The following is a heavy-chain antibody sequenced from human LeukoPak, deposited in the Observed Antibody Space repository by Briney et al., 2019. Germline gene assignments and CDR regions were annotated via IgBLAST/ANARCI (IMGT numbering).Heavy chain of an antibody. V-gene: IGHV3-21*01. J-gene: IGHJ4*02. Sequence: GGSLTLSCAASGFTFSSYSMNWVSQAPGKGLEWVSSISSSSYIYYADSVKGRFTISRDNAKNSLYLQMNSPRAEDTAVYYCARAFSSGYYYVRGDYWGQGTLVTVSS. D-gene: IGHD3-22*01. CDR2: ISSSSYI. CDR3: ARAFSSGYYYVRGDY. CDR1: GFTFSSYS.